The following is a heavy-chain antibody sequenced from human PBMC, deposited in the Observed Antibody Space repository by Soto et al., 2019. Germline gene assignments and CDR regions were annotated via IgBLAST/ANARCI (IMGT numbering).Heavy chain of an antibody. Sequence: PGGSLRLSCAASGFTFSNAWMSWVRQAPGKGLEWVGRVKSKTDGGTTDYAAPVKGRFTISRDDSENTLYLQMNSLKTEDTAVYYCTTVRYGSFPFHWGQGTMVTVSS. CDR1: GFTFSNAW. J-gene: IGHJ3*01. CDR2: VKSKTDGGTT. CDR3: TTVRYGSFPFH. D-gene: IGHD3-10*01. V-gene: IGHV3-15*01.